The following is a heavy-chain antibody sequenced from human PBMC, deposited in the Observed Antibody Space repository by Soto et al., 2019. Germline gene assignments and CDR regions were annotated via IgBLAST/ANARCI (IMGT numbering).Heavy chain of an antibody. J-gene: IGHJ6*02. CDR2: ISGSGGST. CDR1: GFTFSSYA. D-gene: IGHD3-3*01. V-gene: IGHV3-23*01. Sequence: EVQLLESGGGLVQPGGSLRLSCAASGFTFSSYAMSWVRQAPGKGLEWVSAISGSGGSTYYADSVKGRFTISRDNSKNTLYLQMNSLRAEVTAVYYCAKERLRYDFWSGVPPSGVYYGMDVWGQGTTVTVSS. CDR3: AKERLRYDFWSGVPPSGVYYGMDV.